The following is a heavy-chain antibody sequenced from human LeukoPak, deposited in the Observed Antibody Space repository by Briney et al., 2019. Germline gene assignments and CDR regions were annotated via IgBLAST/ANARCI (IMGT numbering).Heavy chain of an antibody. V-gene: IGHV3-64D*06. CDR3: VKAFGQWVRRTSFDY. CDR2: ISSDGHTT. D-gene: IGHD3-10*01. CDR1: GFTFSTYA. J-gene: IGHJ4*02. Sequence: GGPLRLSCSASGFTFSTYAMYWVRQAPGKGLEYVSAISSDGHTTYYADSVKGRFTISRDNSKKTLYLQMSSLRAEDTSLYYCVKAFGQWVRRTSFDYWGQGTLVTVSS.